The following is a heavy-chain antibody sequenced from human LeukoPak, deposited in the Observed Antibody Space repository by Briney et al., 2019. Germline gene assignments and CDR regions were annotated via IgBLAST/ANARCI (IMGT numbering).Heavy chain of an antibody. CDR2: ISGSGGST. CDR3: ARGGYSDYDPHLFQH. CDR1: GFTFSSYA. J-gene: IGHJ1*01. Sequence: AGGSLRLSCAASGFTFSSYAMSWVRQAPGKGLEWVSAISGSGGSTYYADSVKGRFTISRDNSKNTLYLQMNSLRAEDTAVYYCARGGYSDYDPHLFQHWGQGTLVTVSS. V-gene: IGHV3-23*01. D-gene: IGHD5-12*01.